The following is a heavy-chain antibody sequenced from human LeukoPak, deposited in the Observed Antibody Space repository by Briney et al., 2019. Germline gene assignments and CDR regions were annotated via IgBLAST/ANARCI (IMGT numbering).Heavy chain of an antibody. CDR3: ARDVPWTYYDILTGAFDI. CDR1: GFSISSCYY. CDR2: SYHSGST. J-gene: IGHJ3*02. Sequence: SETLPLTCTVSGFSISSCYYNGCLRHPGERGVEVIGISYHSGSTYDNPTLKSRVTISVDTSKNQFTLKLSSVTAADTAVYYCARDVPWTYYDILTGAFDIWGPGTMVSVSS. V-gene: IGHV4-38-2*02. D-gene: IGHD3-9*01.